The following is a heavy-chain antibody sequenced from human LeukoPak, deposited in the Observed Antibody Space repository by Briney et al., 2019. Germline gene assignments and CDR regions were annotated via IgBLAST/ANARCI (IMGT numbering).Heavy chain of an antibody. CDR2: IIPMLGIA. D-gene: IGHD6-19*01. CDR1: GGTFTSYS. V-gene: IGHV1-69*02. CDR3: ARSSSGWYVQSYYYYGMDV. J-gene: IGHJ6*02. Sequence: ASVKVSCKASGGTFTSYSVTWVRQAPGQGLEWMGRIIPMLGIANYAQKFQGRVTMTRDTSISTAYMELSRLRSDDTAVYYCARSSSGWYVQSYYYYGMDVWGQGTTVTVSS.